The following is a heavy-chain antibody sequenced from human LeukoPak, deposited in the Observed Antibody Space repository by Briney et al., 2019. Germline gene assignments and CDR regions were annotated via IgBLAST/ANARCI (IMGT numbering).Heavy chain of an antibody. D-gene: IGHD4-17*01. CDR2: INSDGSST. Sequence: GGSLRLSCAASGFTFSSYWMHWVRHAPGKGLVWVSRINSDGSSTSYADSVKGRFTISRDNAKNTLYLQMNSLRAEDTAVYYCARSTVTTPLDYYYYMDVWGKGTTVTVSS. V-gene: IGHV3-74*01. CDR3: ARSTVTTPLDYYYYMDV. CDR1: GFTFSSYW. J-gene: IGHJ6*03.